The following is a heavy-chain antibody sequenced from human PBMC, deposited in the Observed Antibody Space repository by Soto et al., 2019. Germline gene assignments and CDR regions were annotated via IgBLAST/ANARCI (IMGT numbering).Heavy chain of an antibody. D-gene: IGHD5-12*01. CDR1: GFSFTTAGVA. CDR3: AHSDGGYEIIYFDF. Sequence: SGPTLVNPTQTLTLTCTFSGFSFTTAGVAVGWIRQTPGGALEWLTLIYYNDDRRFSPSLKTRLTITGDTSKHQVVLSLTNVDPGDTATYFCAHSDGGYEIIYFDFWGQGIPVTVPQ. J-gene: IGHJ4*02. CDR2: IYYNDDR. V-gene: IGHV2-5*01.